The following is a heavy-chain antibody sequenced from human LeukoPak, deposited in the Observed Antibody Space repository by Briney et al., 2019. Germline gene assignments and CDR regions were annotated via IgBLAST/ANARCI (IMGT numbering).Heavy chain of an antibody. CDR3: ARGYDFWSQEPLGNWFDP. CDR1: GYTFTSYD. Sequence: ASVKVSCKASGYTFTSYDINWVRQAPGQGLEWMGIINPSGGSTSYAQKFQGRVTMTRDTSTSTVYMELSSLRSEDTAVYYCARGYDFWSQEPLGNWFDPWGQGTLVTVSS. CDR2: INPSGGST. V-gene: IGHV1-46*01. D-gene: IGHD3-3*01. J-gene: IGHJ5*02.